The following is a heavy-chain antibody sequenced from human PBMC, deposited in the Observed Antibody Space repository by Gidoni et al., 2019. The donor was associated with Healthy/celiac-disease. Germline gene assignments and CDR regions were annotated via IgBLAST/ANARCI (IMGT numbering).Heavy chain of an antibody. CDR3: ARGRDIVVVPAAFRGNWFDP. CDR1: GGSFSGYY. V-gene: IGHV4-34*01. D-gene: IGHD2-2*01. J-gene: IGHJ5*02. Sequence: QVQLQQWGAGLLKPSETLSLTCAVYGGSFSGYYWSWIRQPPGKGLEWIGEINHSGSTNYNPSLKSRVTISVDTSKNQFSLKLSSVTAADTAVYYCARGRDIVVVPAAFRGNWFDPWGQGTLVTVSS. CDR2: INHSGST.